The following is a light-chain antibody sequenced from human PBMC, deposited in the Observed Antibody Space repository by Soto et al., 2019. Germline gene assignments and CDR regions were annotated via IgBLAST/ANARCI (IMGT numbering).Light chain of an antibody. V-gene: IGKV3-20*01. J-gene: IGKJ5*01. Sequence: EIVLTQSPGTLSLSPGERATLSCRASQSVSSNYLAWYQQKPGQAPRLLIYGASSSATGIPDRFSGSGSGTDFSLTISSQEPEDFAVYTCQQYDSSLITFGQGTLLEIK. CDR3: QQYDSSLIT. CDR2: GAS. CDR1: QSVSSNY.